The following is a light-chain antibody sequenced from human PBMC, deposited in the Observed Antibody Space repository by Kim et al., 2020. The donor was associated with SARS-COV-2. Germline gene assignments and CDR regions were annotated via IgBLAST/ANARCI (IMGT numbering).Light chain of an antibody. CDR3: LQHNTYPLT. CDR1: HVISDD. J-gene: IGKJ4*01. Sequence: ASVGNRVTISCGASHVISDDLAWFQQKAGRAHKRLIIATSMLHSGVPSRFGGSGSGTEFTPTSSSLQPEDFATYYCLQHNTYPLTFGGGTKVDIK. V-gene: IGKV1-17*01. CDR2: ATS.